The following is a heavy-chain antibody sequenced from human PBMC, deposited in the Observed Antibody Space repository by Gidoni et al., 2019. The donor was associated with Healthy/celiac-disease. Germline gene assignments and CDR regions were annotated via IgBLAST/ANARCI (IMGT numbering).Heavy chain of an antibody. CDR3: ARGGTSGNHFDY. CDR1: GYTFSSYW. J-gene: IGHJ4*02. Sequence: EVQLGESGGGLVQPGGSLRLYCAAYGYTFSSYWMHCVRQAPGKGLVWVSRINSAGSSTSYAYSVKGRFTLSRDNAKNTLYLQMNSLRADDTAVYYCARGGTSGNHFDYWGQGTLVTVSS. D-gene: IGHD3-3*01. V-gene: IGHV3-74*01. CDR2: INSAGSST.